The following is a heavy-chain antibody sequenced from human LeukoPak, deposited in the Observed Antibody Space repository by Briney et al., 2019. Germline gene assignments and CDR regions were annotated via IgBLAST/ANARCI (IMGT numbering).Heavy chain of an antibody. CDR3: AEGLSGDFDN. V-gene: IGHV3-23*01. CDR2: ISGSGGST. Sequence: PGGSLRLSCAASGFIFSVYAMSWVRQAPGKGLEWVSGISGSGGSTYYADSVKGRFTISRDNSKNTLYLHMNSLRVEDTALYYCAEGLSGDFDNWGQGTLVTVSS. D-gene: IGHD5-24*01. CDR1: GFIFSVYA. J-gene: IGHJ4*02.